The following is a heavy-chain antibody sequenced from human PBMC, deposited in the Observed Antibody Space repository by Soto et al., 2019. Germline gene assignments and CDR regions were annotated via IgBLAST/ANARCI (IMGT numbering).Heavy chain of an antibody. CDR3: AKGGAYGSGSSGGPNYYYYYYMDV. J-gene: IGHJ6*03. CDR1: GFTFSSYA. D-gene: IGHD3-10*01. V-gene: IGHV3-23*01. Sequence: EVQLLESGGGLVQPGGSLRLSCAASGFTFSSYAMSWVRQAPGKGLEWVSAISGSGGSTYYADSVKGRFAISRDNSKNTLDLQMNSLRGEDTAVYYCAKGGAYGSGSSGGPNYYYYYYMDVWGKGTTVTVSS. CDR2: ISGSGGST.